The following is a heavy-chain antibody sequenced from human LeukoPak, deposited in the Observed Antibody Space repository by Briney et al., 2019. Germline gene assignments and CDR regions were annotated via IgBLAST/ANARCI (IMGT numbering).Heavy chain of an antibody. D-gene: IGHD4-23*01. V-gene: IGHV1-46*01. CDR1: GYTFISYY. CDR2: INPSGGST. Sequence: ASVKVSCKASGYTFISYYMHWVRQAPGQGLEWMGIINPSGGSTTYAQMFQGRVILTRDTSTRTVYMELYSPRSEDTAVYYCAKGGRDYGDSSGTDWGQGTLVTVSS. CDR3: AKGGRDYGDSSGTD. J-gene: IGHJ4*02.